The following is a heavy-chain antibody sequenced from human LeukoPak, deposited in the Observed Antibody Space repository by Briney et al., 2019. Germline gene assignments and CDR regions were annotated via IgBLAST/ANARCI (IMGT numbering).Heavy chain of an antibody. CDR3: ARDTGGGYSCYDC. D-gene: IGHD5-18*01. Sequence: GGSLRLSCTASGFTFGDYAMSWFRQAPGKGLEWVGFIRSKAYGGTTEYAASVKGRFTISRDDSKSIAYLQMNGLRAEDTAVYYCARDTGGGYSCYDCWGQGTLVTVSS. V-gene: IGHV3-49*03. CDR2: IRSKAYGGTT. J-gene: IGHJ4*02. CDR1: GFTFGDYA.